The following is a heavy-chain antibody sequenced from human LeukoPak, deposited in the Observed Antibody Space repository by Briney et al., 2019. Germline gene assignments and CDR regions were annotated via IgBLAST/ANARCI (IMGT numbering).Heavy chain of an antibody. D-gene: IGHD6-13*01. CDR1: GFTFSSYG. J-gene: IGHJ4*02. V-gene: IGHV3-30*18. CDR3: AKDRAAGPPIDY. Sequence: PGGSLRLPCAASGFTFSSYGMHWVRQAPGKGLEWVAVISYDGSNKYYADSVKGRFTISRDNSKNTLYLQMNSLRAEDTAVYYCAKDRAAGPPIDYWGQGTLVTVSS. CDR2: ISYDGSNK.